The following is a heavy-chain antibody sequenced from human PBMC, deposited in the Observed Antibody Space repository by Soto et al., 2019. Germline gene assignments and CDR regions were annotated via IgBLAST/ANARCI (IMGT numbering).Heavy chain of an antibody. CDR1: GVSINRGDYY. Sequence: QVRLQESGPKLVRPSQTLSLTCSVSGVSINRGDYYWSWIRQSPGRGLEWIGSIYYNGDTNYNPSLGSGVTMSVDTSKNQFFRDLRSGVAADTAVYFWAREGGDFVQVPYYWGQGTLITVSS. V-gene: IGHV4-30-4*01. J-gene: IGHJ4*02. CDR3: AREGGDFVQVPYY. CDR2: IYYNGDT. D-gene: IGHD3-3*01.